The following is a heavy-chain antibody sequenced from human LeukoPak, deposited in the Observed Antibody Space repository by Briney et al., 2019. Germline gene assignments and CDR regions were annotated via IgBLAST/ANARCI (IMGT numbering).Heavy chain of an antibody. V-gene: IGHV1-18*01. Sequence: ASVKVSCKASGYTFTSYGISWVRQAPGQGLEWMGWISAYNGNTNYAQKLQGRVTMTTDTSTSTACMELRSLRSDDTAVYYCARAPLYSGSYYGAFDYWGQGTLVTVSS. D-gene: IGHD1-26*01. J-gene: IGHJ4*02. CDR1: GYTFTSYG. CDR2: ISAYNGNT. CDR3: ARAPLYSGSYYGAFDY.